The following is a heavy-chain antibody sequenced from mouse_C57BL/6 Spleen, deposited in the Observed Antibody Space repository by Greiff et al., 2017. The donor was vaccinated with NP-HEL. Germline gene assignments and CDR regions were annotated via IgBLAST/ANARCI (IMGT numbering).Heavy chain of an antibody. CDR3: TSGNYVYYYAMDY. Sequence: VQLQQSGAELVRPGASVKLSCTASGFNIKDDYMHWVKQRPEQGLEWIGWIDPENGDTEYASKFQGKATITADTSSNTAYLQLSSLTSEDTAVYYCTSGNYVYYYAMDYWGQGTSVTVSS. D-gene: IGHD2-1*01. J-gene: IGHJ4*01. CDR1: GFNIKDDY. V-gene: IGHV14-4*01. CDR2: IDPENGDT.